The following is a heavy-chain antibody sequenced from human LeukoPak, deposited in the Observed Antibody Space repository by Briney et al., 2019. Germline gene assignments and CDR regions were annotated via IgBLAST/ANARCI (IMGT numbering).Heavy chain of an antibody. CDR2: ISTSSSTI. D-gene: IGHD6-13*01. CDR3: ARDSSGWYHWFDP. CDR1: GFTFSSYE. J-gene: IGHJ5*02. Sequence: PGESLTLSCAAAGFTFSSYEMNWVRQAPGEGLEWISYISTSSSTIYYADSVKGRFTISRDNAKNSLYLQMNSLRAEDTAVYYCARDSSGWYHWFDPWGQGTLVTVSS. V-gene: IGHV3-48*03.